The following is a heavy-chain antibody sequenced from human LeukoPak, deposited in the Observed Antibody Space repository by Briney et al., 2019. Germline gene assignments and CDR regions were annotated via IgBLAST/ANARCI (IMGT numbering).Heavy chain of an antibody. V-gene: IGHV3-15*01. CDR1: GFTFSNAW. J-gene: IGHJ4*02. Sequence: GGSLRLSCAASGFTFSNAWMNWVRQAPGKGLEWVGRIQRKTDGGTTEYAAPVKGRFTISRDDSKNTVYLQMNTLTTEDTVVYYCTTATVPPSWGQGTLVTVSS. CDR2: IQRKTDGGTT. CDR3: TTATVPPS. D-gene: IGHD4-17*01.